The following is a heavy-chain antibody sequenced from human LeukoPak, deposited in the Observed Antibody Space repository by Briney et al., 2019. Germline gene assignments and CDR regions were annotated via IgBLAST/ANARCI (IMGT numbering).Heavy chain of an antibody. V-gene: IGHV4-59*08. CDR2: IYYSGST. CDR1: GGSISSYY. Sequence: SETLSLTCTVSGGSISSYYWSWIRQPPGKGLEWIGHIYYSGSTNYNPSLKSRVTITVDTSKNQFSLKLSSVTAADTAVYYCARSGFGELFGSWFDPWGQGTLVTVSS. CDR3: ARSGFGELFGSWFDP. J-gene: IGHJ5*02. D-gene: IGHD3-10*01.